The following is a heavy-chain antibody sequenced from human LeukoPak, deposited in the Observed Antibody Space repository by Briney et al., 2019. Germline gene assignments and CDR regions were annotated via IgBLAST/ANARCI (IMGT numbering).Heavy chain of an antibody. D-gene: IGHD2-2*01. Sequence: ASVTVSCKASGYTFTGYYMHWVRQAPGQGLEWMGWINPNSGGTNYAQKFQGRVTMTRDTSISTAYMELSRLRSDDTAVYYCARDCSSTSCYLYWGQGTLVTVSS. V-gene: IGHV1-2*02. J-gene: IGHJ4*02. CDR3: ARDCSSTSCYLY. CDR2: INPNSGGT. CDR1: GYTFTGYY.